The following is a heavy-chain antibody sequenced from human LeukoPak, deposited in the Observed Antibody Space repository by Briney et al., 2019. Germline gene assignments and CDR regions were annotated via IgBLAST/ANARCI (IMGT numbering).Heavy chain of an antibody. D-gene: IGHD1-26*01. J-gene: IGHJ4*02. CDR2: INSSSSAI. CDR1: GFTFSSYS. Sequence: GGSLRLSCAASGFTFSSYSMNWVRQAPGKGLEWVSYINSSSSAIYYADSVKGRFTISRDNAKNSLYLQMNSLRDEDTAVYYCARDMLPWELLPDYWGQGTLVTVSS. CDR3: ARDMLPWELLPDY. V-gene: IGHV3-48*02.